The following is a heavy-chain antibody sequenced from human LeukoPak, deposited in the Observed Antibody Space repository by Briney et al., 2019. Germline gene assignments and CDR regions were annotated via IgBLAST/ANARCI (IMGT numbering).Heavy chain of an antibody. J-gene: IGHJ4*02. CDR3: ARTSSSWPSPPNPLGY. CDR1: GFTFSSYA. D-gene: IGHD6-13*01. CDR2: ISSNGGST. V-gene: IGHV3-64*01. Sequence: GGSLRLSCAASGFTFSSYAMHWVRQAPGKGLEYVSAISSNGGSTYYANSVKGRFTISRDNSKNTLYLQMGSLRAEDMAVYYCARTSSSWPSPPNPLGYWGQGTLVTVSS.